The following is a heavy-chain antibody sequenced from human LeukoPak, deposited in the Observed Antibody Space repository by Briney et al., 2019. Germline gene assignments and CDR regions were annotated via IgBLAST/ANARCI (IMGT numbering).Heavy chain of an antibody. V-gene: IGHV3-21*01. CDR1: GFSFSTYN. D-gene: IGHD4-11*01. CDR2: ISPGSNYI. Sequence: GGSLRLSCAASGFSFSTYNMNWVRQAPGKGLEWVSSISPGSNYIYYADSVKGRFTISRDNAKNSLYLQMNSLRAEDTALYYRASGSVGLQRNDWFDPWGQGTLVTVSS. J-gene: IGHJ5*02. CDR3: ASGSVGLQRNDWFDP.